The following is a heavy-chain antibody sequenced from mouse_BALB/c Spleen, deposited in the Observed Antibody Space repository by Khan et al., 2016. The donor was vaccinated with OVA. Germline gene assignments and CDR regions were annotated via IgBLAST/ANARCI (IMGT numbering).Heavy chain of an antibody. D-gene: IGHD1-1*01. V-gene: IGHV2-9*02. J-gene: IGHJ4*01. CDR1: GFSLTSYG. Sequence: VQLVESGPGLVAPSQSLSITCTVSGFSLTSYGVHWVRQPPGKGLEWLGVIWAGGSTNYNSALMSRLSISKDNSKSQVFLKMNSLQTDDTAMYYCAGLYYYGSSFYAMDYWGQGNSVTVSS. CDR3: AGLYYYGSSFYAMDY. CDR2: IWAGGST.